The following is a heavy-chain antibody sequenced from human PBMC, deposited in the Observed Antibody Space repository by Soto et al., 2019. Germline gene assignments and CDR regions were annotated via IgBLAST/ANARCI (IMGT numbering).Heavy chain of an antibody. V-gene: IGHV3-64D*06. Sequence: GGSLRLSCSASGFTFSEYSMHWVRQAPGKGLQYVSTISSDGDITYYADSVKGRFTISRDNSKNTLYLQMNSLRPVDTAVYYFVKVSTFYDILTGYYSTNFFDPWGQGTLVTVSS. D-gene: IGHD3-9*01. CDR3: VKVSTFYDILTGYYSTNFFDP. CDR1: GFTFSEYS. J-gene: IGHJ5*02. CDR2: ISSDGDIT.